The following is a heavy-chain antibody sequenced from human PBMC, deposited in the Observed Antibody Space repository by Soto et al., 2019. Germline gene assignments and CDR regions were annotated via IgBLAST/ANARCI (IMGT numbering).Heavy chain of an antibody. Sequence: QVQLQESGPGLVKPSQTLSLTCTVSGVSISSGGYYWTWIRQHPQKGLEWSGHTYYSGSTYYNPSVKSGATGSVDTSKNQFSLKLSAVTAADSAVYYCAREYYYDRSGFDYGGQGTLVTVSS. CDR2: TYYSGST. D-gene: IGHD3-22*01. CDR3: AREYYYDRSGFDY. V-gene: IGHV4-31*03. J-gene: IGHJ4*02. CDR1: GVSISSGGYY.